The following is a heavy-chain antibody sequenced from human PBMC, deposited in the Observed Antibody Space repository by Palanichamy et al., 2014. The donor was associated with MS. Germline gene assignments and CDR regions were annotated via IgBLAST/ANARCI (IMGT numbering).Heavy chain of an antibody. CDR3: ARLGVITFGGVIVNWFDP. CDR1: GGSISSSSYY. CDR2: VYYSGST. D-gene: IGHD3-16*02. V-gene: IGHV4-39*01. J-gene: IGHJ5*02. Sequence: QLQLQESGPGLVKPSETLSLTCTVSGGSISSSSYYVGLDPPRPREGLEWIGTVYYSGSTFYYPSLKGRVSISIDMSRNQFSLKLTSVTDTDTAVYYCARLGVITFGGVIVNWFDPWGQGTLVTVSS.